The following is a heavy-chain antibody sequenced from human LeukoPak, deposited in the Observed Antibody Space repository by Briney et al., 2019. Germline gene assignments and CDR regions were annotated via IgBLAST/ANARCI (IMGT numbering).Heavy chain of an antibody. CDR1: GYSISSGYY. V-gene: IGHV4-38-2*02. D-gene: IGHD3/OR15-3a*01. CDR2: INHSGST. Sequence: PSETLSLTCTVSGYSISSGYYWSWIRQPPGKGLEWIGEINHSGSTNYNPSLKSRVTISVDTSKNQFSLKLSSVTAADTALYYCARGASLDWLQQLYYYYMDVWGKGTTVTVSS. CDR3: ARGASLDWLQQLYYYYMDV. J-gene: IGHJ6*03.